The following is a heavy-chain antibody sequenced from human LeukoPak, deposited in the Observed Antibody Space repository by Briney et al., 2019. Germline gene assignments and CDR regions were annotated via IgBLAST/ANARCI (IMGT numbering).Heavy chain of an antibody. CDR3: ARDSSGVDHDFDY. J-gene: IGHJ4*02. CDR2: ISSSSSYI. V-gene: IGHV3-21*01. D-gene: IGHD1-26*01. CDR1: GFTFSSYS. Sequence: PGGSLRLSCAASGFTFSSYSMNWVRQAPGKGLEWVSSISSSSSYIYYADSVKGRFTISRDNSKNTLYLQMDSLRAEDTAVYYCARDSSGVDHDFDYWGQGTLVTVSS.